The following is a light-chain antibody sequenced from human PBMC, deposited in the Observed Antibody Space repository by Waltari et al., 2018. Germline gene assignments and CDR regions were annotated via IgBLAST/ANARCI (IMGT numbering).Light chain of an antibody. CDR1: QSLLHSDGKTY. CDR2: EFF. Sequence: DIVMTQTPLSLSVTPGQPASISCKSSQSLLHSDGKTYLYWYLQKPGHPPQLLIYEFFKRFSGVPDRFSGSGSGTDFTLKISRVEAEDVGVYYCMQSIQLPPTTFGQGTKLEI. V-gene: IGKV2D-29*01. CDR3: MQSIQLPPTT. J-gene: IGKJ2*01.